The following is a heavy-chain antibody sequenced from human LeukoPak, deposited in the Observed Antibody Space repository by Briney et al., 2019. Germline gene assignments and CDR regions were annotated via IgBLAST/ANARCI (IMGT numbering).Heavy chain of an antibody. V-gene: IGHV3-7*01. CDR2: IKQDGSEK. J-gene: IGHJ4*02. Sequence: PGGSLRHSCAASGFPFSDSWMDWVRQAPGKGMEWVANIKQDGSEKHYADSVKGRFTISRDNAKNSLFLQMNGLRAEDTAVYYCSRRLDYWGQGALVTVSS. CDR3: SRRLDY. CDR1: GFPFSDSW.